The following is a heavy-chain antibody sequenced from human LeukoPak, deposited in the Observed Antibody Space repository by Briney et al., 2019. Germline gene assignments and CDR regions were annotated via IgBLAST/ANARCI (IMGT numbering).Heavy chain of an antibody. D-gene: IGHD3-3*02. CDR1: GFTFDDYA. Sequence: GGSLRLSCAASGFTFDDYAMHWVRQAPGKGLEWVSGISWNSGSIGYADSVKGRFTISRDNAKNSLYLQMNSLRAEDTAVYYCARLSPDGFDPWGQGTLVTVSS. J-gene: IGHJ5*02. CDR3: ARLSPDGFDP. CDR2: ISWNSGSI. V-gene: IGHV3-9*01.